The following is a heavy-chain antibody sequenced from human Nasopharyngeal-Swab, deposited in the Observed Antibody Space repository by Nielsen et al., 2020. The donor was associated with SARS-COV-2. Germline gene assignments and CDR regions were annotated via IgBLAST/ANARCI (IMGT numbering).Heavy chain of an antibody. CDR1: GGTFSSYS. J-gene: IGHJ6*02. CDR3: ASAPAEYSSSQGGYYYYYGMDV. D-gene: IGHD6-6*01. CDR2: IIPILGIT. Sequence: SVKVSCKASGGTFSSYSIIWVRQAPGQGLEWMGRIIPILGITNYAQKFQGRVTITANKSTSTAYMELSSLRSEDTAVYYCASAPAEYSSSQGGYYYYYGMDVWGQGTTVTVSS. V-gene: IGHV1-69*02.